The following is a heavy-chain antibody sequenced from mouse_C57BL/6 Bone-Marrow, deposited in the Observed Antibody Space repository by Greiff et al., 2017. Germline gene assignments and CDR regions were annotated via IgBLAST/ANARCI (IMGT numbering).Heavy chain of an antibody. Sequence: QVQLQQPGAELVKPGASVKMSCKASGYTFTSYWITWVKQRPGQGLEWIGDIYPGSGSTNYNEKFKSKATLTVDTSSSTAYMQLSSLISEDSAVYYCARPKAQSSYYYCSRWYFDVWGTGTTVTVSS. CDR2: IYPGSGST. D-gene: IGHD1-1*01. V-gene: IGHV1-55*01. CDR1: GYTFTSYW. CDR3: ARPKAQSSYYYCSRWYFDV. J-gene: IGHJ1*03.